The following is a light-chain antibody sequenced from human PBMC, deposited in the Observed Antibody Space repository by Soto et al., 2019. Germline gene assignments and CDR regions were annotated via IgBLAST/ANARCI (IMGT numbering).Light chain of an antibody. CDR1: QDISSA. CDR3: QHFSTYPLT. Sequence: AIQLTQSPSSLSASVGDRVTITCRASQDISSALAWYQQKPGKPPKLLIYDASTLQSGVHPRFSGSGSGTDFTLTISSLQPEDFTTYYCQHFSTYPLTFGGGTKVEI. CDR2: DAS. V-gene: IGKV1-13*02. J-gene: IGKJ4*01.